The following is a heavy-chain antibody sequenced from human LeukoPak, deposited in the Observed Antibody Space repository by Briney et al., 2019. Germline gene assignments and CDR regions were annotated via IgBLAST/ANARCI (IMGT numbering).Heavy chain of an antibody. V-gene: IGHV3-74*01. D-gene: IGHD6-19*01. CDR3: STKQWLAPPPDS. J-gene: IGHJ4*02. Sequence: GGSLILSCAASGFTFSKYWMLWVRQAPGKGLESVSRINTDGTVTTYADSVKGRFTVSRDNADNTMFLQMNSVRDEDTAVYYCSTKQWLAPPPDSWGQGTPVTVSS. CDR1: GFTFSKYW. CDR2: INTDGTVT.